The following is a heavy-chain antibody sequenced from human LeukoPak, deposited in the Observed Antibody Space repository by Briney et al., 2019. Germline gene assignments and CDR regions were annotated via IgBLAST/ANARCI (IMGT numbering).Heavy chain of an antibody. D-gene: IGHD2-15*01. J-gene: IGHJ6*03. CDR2: ISGSGGST. CDR3: ASCSGGSCYYYYYYMDV. Sequence: GGSLRLSCAASGFTFSSYAMSWVRQAPGKGLEWVSAISGSGGSTDYADSVKGRFTISRDNSKSTLYLQMNSLRAEDTAVYYCASCSGGSCYYYYYYMDVWGKGTTVTVSS. CDR1: GFTFSSYA. V-gene: IGHV3-23*01.